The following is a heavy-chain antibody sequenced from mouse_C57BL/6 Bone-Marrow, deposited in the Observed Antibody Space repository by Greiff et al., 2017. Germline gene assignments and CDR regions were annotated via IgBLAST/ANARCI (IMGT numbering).Heavy chain of an antibody. CDR1: GFSFNTYA. CDR2: IRSKSNNYAT. CDR3: VRLRGSREGYFDV. D-gene: IGHD1-1*01. V-gene: IGHV10-1*01. Sequence: EVQGVESGGGLVQPKGSLKLSCAASGFSFNTYAMNWVRQAPGKGLEWVARIRSKSNNYATYYADSVKDRFTISRDASESMLYLQMNNLKTEDTAMYYCVRLRGSREGYFDVWGTGTTVTVSS. J-gene: IGHJ1*03.